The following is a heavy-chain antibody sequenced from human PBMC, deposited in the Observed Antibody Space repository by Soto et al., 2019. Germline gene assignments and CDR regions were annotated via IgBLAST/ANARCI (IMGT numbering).Heavy chain of an antibody. CDR3: SRDARLADY. CDR1: GFTFSDHY. Sequence: QVQLVESGGGLVKPGGSLRLSCAASGFTFSDHYMTWIRQAPGKGPEWLSYISGGGDIISYADSVKGRFIISRDNAKRSLYLQMNSLTVEDTAVYYCSRDARLADYWGQGTLVTVSS. CDR2: ISGGGDII. J-gene: IGHJ4*02. D-gene: IGHD6-25*01. V-gene: IGHV3-11*01.